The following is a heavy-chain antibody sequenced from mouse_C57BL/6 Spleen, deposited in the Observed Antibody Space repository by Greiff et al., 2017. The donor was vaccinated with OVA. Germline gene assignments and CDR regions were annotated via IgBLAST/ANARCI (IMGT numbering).Heavy chain of an antibody. CDR3: ARERHYYGPYFDY. Sequence: EVKLQESGPGLVKPSQSLSLTCSVTGYSITSGYYWNWIRQFPGNKLEWMGYISYDGSNNYNPSLKNRISITRDTSKNQFFLKLNSVTTEDTATYYCARERHYYGPYFDYWGQGTTLTVSS. D-gene: IGHD1-1*01. CDR1: GYSITSGYY. V-gene: IGHV3-6*01. J-gene: IGHJ2*01. CDR2: ISYDGSN.